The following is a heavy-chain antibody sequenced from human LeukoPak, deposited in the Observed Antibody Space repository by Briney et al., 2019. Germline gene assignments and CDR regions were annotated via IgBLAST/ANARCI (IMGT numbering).Heavy chain of an antibody. V-gene: IGHV5-51*01. CDR1: VYSFTSYC. J-gene: IGHJ3*01. CDR3: GMSGDRVPLQVDFFDV. Sequence: GESLKISCKVSVYSFTSYCIGWVRQMPGKGLEWMGIIYPGDSGPTYSPSFQGQVTISVDKSINTAYLQWSSLQASDTAMYYCGMSGDRVPLQVDFFDVWGQGTMVTVST. CDR2: IYPGDSGP. D-gene: IGHD1-26*01.